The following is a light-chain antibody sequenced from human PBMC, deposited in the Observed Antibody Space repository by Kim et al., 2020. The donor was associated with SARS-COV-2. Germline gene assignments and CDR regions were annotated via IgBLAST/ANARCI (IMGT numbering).Light chain of an antibody. CDR1: NIGSKS. CDR3: QVWDSSSDHRV. CDR2: YDS. Sequence: APGKTARITCGGKNIGSKSLPWYQQKPGQAPVLVIYYDSDRPSGIPERFSGSNSGNTATLTISRVEAGDEADYYCQVWDSSSDHRVFGGGTQLTVL. J-gene: IGLJ3*02. V-gene: IGLV3-21*04.